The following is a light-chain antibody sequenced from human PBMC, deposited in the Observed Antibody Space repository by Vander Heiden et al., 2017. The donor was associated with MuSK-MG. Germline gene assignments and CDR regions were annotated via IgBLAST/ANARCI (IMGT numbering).Light chain of an antibody. J-gene: IGLJ3*02. CDR3: QSYDTALSGAL. Sequence: QSVLAQPPSVSGAPGQRVTISCTGTNSNIGAGYDVHWYQQFPGTAPKLPIYGNTNRPSGVPDRFSASKSDTSASLAISGLQADDEADYYCQSYDTALSGALFGGGTKLTVL. CDR2: GNT. V-gene: IGLV1-40*01. CDR1: NSNIGAGYD.